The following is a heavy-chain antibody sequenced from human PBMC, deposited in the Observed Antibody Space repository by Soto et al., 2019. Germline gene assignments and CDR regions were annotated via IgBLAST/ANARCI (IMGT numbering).Heavy chain of an antibody. CDR3: ASDPDHITAVY. Sequence: EVQLVESGGGLVKPGGSLRLSCAASGFTFSTYSMNWVRQAPGKGLEWVSSISTTNTYTYYADSVKGRFTISRDNAKHSLFLHMNSLRSEDTAVYYCASDPDHITAVYWGQGTLVTVSS. J-gene: IGHJ4*02. CDR1: GFTFSTYS. CDR2: ISTTNTYT. V-gene: IGHV3-21*01.